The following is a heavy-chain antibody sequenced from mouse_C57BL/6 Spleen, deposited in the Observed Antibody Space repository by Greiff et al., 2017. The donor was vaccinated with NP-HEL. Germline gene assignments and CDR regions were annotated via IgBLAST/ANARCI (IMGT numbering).Heavy chain of an antibody. CDR2: IYPRDGST. CDR3: ARTIGSSYFDY. CDR1: GYTFTSYD. V-gene: IGHV1-85*01. D-gene: IGHD1-1*01. Sequence: VHLVESGPELVKPGASVKLSCKASGYTFTSYDINWVKQRPGQGLEWIGWIYPRDGSTKYNEKFKGKATLTVDTSSSTAYMELHSLTSEDSAVYFCARTIGSSYFDYWGQGTTLTVSS. J-gene: IGHJ2*01.